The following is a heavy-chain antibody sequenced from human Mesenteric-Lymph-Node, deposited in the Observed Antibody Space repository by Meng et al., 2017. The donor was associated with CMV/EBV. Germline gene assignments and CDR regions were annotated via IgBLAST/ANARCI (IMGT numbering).Heavy chain of an antibody. CDR2: IIPIFGTA. CDR3: ARTLYCSSTSCSDDAFDI. D-gene: IGHD2-2*01. J-gene: IGHJ3*02. V-gene: IGHV1-69*05. Sequence: SVKVSCKASGGTFSSYAISWVRQAPGQGLEWMGGIIPIFGTANYAQEFQGRVTITTDESTSTAYMELSSLRSEDTAVYYCARTLYCSSTSCSDDAFDIWGQGTMVTVSS. CDR1: GGTFSSYA.